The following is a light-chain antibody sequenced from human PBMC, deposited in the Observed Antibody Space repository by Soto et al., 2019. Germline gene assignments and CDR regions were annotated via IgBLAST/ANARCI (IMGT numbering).Light chain of an antibody. V-gene: IGKV3-15*01. CDR3: QQYENWPPLT. CDR1: QSVSSN. Sequence: EIVMTQSPVTLSVSPGERATPSCRASQSVSSNLAWYQQKPCQAPRLLIYGASTRATGVPARFSGSGSGTEFTPTISTLQSENFAVYYCQQYENWPPLTFGGGTKLDIK. CDR2: GAS. J-gene: IGKJ4*01.